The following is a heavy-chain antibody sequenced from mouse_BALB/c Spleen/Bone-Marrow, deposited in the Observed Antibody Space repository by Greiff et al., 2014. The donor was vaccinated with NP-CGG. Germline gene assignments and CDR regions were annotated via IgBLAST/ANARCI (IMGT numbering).Heavy chain of an antibody. CDR1: GYTFTSHW. CDR3: TRYYYRLSAWFAY. Sequence: VQLKQSGTVLARPGASVKMSCKASGYTFTSHWMHWVKQRPGQGLEWIGAIYPGNSDTSYNQKFKGKAKLTAVTSTSTAYMELSSLTNEDSAVYYCTRYYYRLSAWFAYWGQGTLVTVSA. D-gene: IGHD1-1*02. V-gene: IGHV1-5*01. J-gene: IGHJ3*01. CDR2: IYPGNSDT.